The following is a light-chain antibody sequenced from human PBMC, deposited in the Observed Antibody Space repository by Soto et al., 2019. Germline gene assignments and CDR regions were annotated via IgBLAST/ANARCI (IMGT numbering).Light chain of an antibody. V-gene: IGKV3-15*01. CDR3: HQYSDWPGT. J-gene: IGKJ1*01. CDR1: QGVGTK. CDR2: GAS. Sequence: EIVMTQSPATLSVSPWERATLSCRASQGVGTKLAWYQQKPGQAPSLLIHGASARATGIPGRFSGSGSGTEFTLTISSLQSEDVAVYYCHQYSDWPGTFGLGTKVDIK.